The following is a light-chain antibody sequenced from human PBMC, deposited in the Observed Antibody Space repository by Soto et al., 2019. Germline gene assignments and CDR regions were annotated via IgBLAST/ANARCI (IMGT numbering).Light chain of an antibody. Sequence: QSALTQPASVSGSPGQSITISCTGTSSDVGGYNYVSWYQQHPGKAPKLMIYDVSNRPSGVSNRFSGSKSGNTASLTIFGLQAEDEADYYCSSYTSSSDVFGTGTKLTVL. CDR1: SSDVGGYNY. J-gene: IGLJ1*01. V-gene: IGLV2-14*01. CDR2: DVS. CDR3: SSYTSSSDV.